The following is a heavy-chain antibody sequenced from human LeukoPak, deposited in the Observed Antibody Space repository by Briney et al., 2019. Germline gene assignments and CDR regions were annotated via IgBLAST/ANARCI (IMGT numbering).Heavy chain of an antibody. CDR1: GGSFSGYY. Sequence: SETLSLTCAVYGGSFSGYYWSWIRQPPGKGLEWIGETNHSGSTNYNPSLKSRVTISVDTSKNQFSLKLSSVTAADTAVYYCARGRGLVRGWLDPWGQGTLVTVSS. V-gene: IGHV4-34*01. CDR3: ARGRGLVRGWLDP. CDR2: TNHSGST. J-gene: IGHJ5*02.